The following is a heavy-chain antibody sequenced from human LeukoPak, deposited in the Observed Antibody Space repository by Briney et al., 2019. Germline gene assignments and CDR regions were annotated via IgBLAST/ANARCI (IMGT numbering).Heavy chain of an antibody. CDR1: GYTFTGYY. CDR2: INPNSGGT. Sequence: AASVKVSCKASGYTFTGYYMHWVRQAPGQGLEWMGWINPNSGGTNYAQKFQGRVTMTRDTSISTAYMELSRLRSDDTAVYYCARSFLPYDAFDIWGQGTMVTVSS. CDR3: ARSFLPYDAFDI. D-gene: IGHD3-3*02. V-gene: IGHV1-2*02. J-gene: IGHJ3*02.